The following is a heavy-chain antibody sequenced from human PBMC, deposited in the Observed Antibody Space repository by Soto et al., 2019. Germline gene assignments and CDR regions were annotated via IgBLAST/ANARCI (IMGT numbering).Heavy chain of an antibody. V-gene: IGHV4-31*03. D-gene: IGHD6-6*01. CDR2: IYYSGST. CDR3: ARAPGWDSSSWYYFDY. Sequence: PSETLSLTCTVSGGSISSGGYYWSWIRQHPGKGLEWIGYIYYSGSTYYNPSLKSRVTISVDTSKNQFSLKLSSVTAADTAVYYCARAPGWDSSSWYYFDYWGQGTLVTVS. CDR1: GGSISSGGYY. J-gene: IGHJ4*02.